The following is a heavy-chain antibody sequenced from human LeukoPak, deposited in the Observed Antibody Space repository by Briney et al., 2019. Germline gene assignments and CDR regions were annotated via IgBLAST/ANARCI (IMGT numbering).Heavy chain of an antibody. CDR3: ARPIVATNLDY. CDR1: GITFSSFW. J-gene: IGHJ4*02. D-gene: IGHD5-12*01. V-gene: IGHV3-7*05. CDR2: IKQDGSEK. Sequence: GGSLRLSCAASGITFSSFWMSWVRQAPGKGLEWVANIKQDGSEKYYVDSVKGQFTISRDNAKNSLYLQMNSLRAEDTAVYYCARPIVATNLDYWGQGTLVTVSS.